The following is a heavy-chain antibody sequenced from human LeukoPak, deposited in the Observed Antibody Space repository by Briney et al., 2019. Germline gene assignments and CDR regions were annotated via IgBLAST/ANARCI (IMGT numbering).Heavy chain of an antibody. CDR3: ARGRPANMALDI. V-gene: IGHV4-30-2*01. Sequence: SQTLSLTCAVSGGSISSGGYSWGWIRQPPGKGLEWIGHISHSGSTYYNPSLKSRVSISLDRSKNQFSLNLTSVSGADTAVYFCARGRPANMALDIWGQGTMVPVSS. CDR1: GGSISSGGYS. J-gene: IGHJ3*02. CDR2: ISHSGST. D-gene: IGHD6-25*01.